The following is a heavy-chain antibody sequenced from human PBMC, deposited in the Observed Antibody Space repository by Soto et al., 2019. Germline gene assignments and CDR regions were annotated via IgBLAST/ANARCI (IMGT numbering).Heavy chain of an antibody. CDR1: GFTFSSYG. D-gene: IGHD2-15*01. J-gene: IGHJ6*03. V-gene: IGHV3-30*18. Sequence: QVQLVESGGGVVQPGRSLRLFCAASGFTFSSYGMHWVRQAPGKGLEWVAVISYDGSNKYYADSVKGRFTISRDNSKNTLYLQMNSLRAEDTAVYYCAKDTTSLYCSGGSCYPTRDYYMDVWGKGTTVTVSS. CDR3: AKDTTSLYCSGGSCYPTRDYYMDV. CDR2: ISYDGSNK.